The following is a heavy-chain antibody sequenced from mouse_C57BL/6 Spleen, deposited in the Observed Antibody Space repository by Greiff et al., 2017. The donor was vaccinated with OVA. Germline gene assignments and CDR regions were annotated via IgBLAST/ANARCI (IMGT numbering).Heavy chain of an antibody. Sequence: VQLKESGPGLVKPSQSLSLTCSVTGYSITSGYYWNWIRQFPGNKLEWMGYISYDGSNNYNPSLKNRISITRDTSMNQFFLKLNSVTTEDTATYYCARMPLDYDGSWYFDVWGTGTTVTVSS. CDR1: GYSITSGYY. V-gene: IGHV3-6*01. CDR2: ISYDGSN. D-gene: IGHD2-4*01. CDR3: ARMPLDYDGSWYFDV. J-gene: IGHJ1*03.